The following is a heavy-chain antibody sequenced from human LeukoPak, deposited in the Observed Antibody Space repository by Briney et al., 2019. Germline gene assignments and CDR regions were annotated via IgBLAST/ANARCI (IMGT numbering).Heavy chain of an antibody. CDR2: IIPFYETT. Sequence: SVKVSCKASGGTLKNYAVNWVRQAPGQGLEWMGGIIPFYETTNFAQKFQGRVTITADETTSTVYMVLSSLRSEDTAVYYCARMQGYAYSDYWGQGTLVTVSS. D-gene: IGHD1-1*01. V-gene: IGHV1-69*13. CDR1: GGTLKNYA. CDR3: ARMQGYAYSDY. J-gene: IGHJ4*02.